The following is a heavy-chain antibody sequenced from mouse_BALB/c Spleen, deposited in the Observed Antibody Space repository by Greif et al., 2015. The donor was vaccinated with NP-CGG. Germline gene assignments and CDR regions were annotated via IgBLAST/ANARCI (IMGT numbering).Heavy chain of an antibody. D-gene: IGHD1-1*01. CDR1: GYAFTNYL. CDR3: ARVGTTDAMDY. V-gene: IGHV1-54*01. Sequence: VQVVESGAELVRPGTSVKVSCKASGYAFTNYLIEWVKQRPGQGLEWIGVINPGSGGTNYNEKFKGKATLTADKSSSTAYMQLSSLTSDDSAVYFCARVGTTDAMDYWGQGTSVTVSS. J-gene: IGHJ4*01. CDR2: INPGSGGT.